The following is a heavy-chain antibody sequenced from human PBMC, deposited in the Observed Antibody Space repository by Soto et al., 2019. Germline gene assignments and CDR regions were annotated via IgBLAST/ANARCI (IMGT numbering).Heavy chain of an antibody. V-gene: IGHV3-48*02. CDR3: ASEGNPHWFDP. CDR2: ISSSSSTI. D-gene: IGHD4-4*01. CDR1: GFTFSSYS. J-gene: IGHJ5*02. Sequence: EVQLVESGGGLVQPGGSLRLSCAASGFTFSSYSMNWVRQAPGKGLEWVSYISSSSSTIYYADSVKGRFTISRDNAKNSVSLQMNRLRDEDTGVYYCASEGNPHWFDPWGQGTLVTVSS.